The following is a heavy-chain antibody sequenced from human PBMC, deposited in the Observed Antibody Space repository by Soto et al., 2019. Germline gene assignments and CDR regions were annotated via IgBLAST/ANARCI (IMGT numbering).Heavy chain of an antibody. J-gene: IGHJ6*02. D-gene: IGHD6-19*01. Sequence: GESLKISCKGSGYSFNSYWIGWVRQMPGKGLEWMGLIYPGDSDTRYSPSFQGQVTISADKSISTAYLQWSSLKASDTAMYYCARHNIGSGWYGGAATGPLKVYYYGMDVWGQGTTVTVSS. V-gene: IGHV5-51*01. CDR2: IYPGDSDT. CDR3: ARHNIGSGWYGGAATGPLKVYYYGMDV. CDR1: GYSFNSYW.